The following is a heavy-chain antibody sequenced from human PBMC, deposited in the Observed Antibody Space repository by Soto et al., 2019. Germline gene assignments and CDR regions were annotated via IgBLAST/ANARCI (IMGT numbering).Heavy chain of an antibody. CDR2: ISWNSGSI. D-gene: IGHD6-13*01. J-gene: IGHJ3*02. CDR3: ARDTYSSSWYGAFDI. Sequence: EVQLVESGGGFVQPGRSLSLSCAASGFTFDDYAMHWVRQAPGKGLEWVSGISWNSGSIGYPDSVKGRFTISRDNAKNSLYLHRNGLRAEDTALYYCARDTYSSSWYGAFDIWGQGTMVTVSS. V-gene: IGHV3-9*01. CDR1: GFTFDDYA.